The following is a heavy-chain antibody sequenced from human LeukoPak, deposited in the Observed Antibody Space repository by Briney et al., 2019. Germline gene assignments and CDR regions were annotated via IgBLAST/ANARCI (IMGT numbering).Heavy chain of an antibody. CDR1: GYTFTGYC. J-gene: IGHJ4*02. V-gene: IGHV1-2*02. Sequence: ASVRVSCKASGYTFTGYCMHWVRQAPGQGLEWMGWISPTSGGTNYAQKFQGRVTMTRDTSISTAYMELSRLRSDDTAVYYCARDHEHSYDYWGQGTLVTVSS. CDR3: ARDHEHSYDY. CDR2: ISPTSGGT.